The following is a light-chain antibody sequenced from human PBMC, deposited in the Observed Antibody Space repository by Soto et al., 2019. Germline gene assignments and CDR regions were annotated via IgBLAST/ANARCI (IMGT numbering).Light chain of an antibody. CDR2: DAF. Sequence: DLQMTQFPSTLSASVGDRVSITCPASQSINNWLAWYQQKPGEAPKLLIFDAFSLESGVPFRFGGSGFGTEFTLTISSLQPDDSATYYCQKYKTYSLTXGGGTKVDI. J-gene: IGKJ4*01. CDR1: QSINNW. CDR3: QKYKTYSLT. V-gene: IGKV1-5*01.